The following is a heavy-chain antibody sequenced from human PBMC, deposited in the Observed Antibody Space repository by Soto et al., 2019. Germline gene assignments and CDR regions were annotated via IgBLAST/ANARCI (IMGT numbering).Heavy chain of an antibody. CDR1: GGSLGSYY. D-gene: IGHD4-4*01. V-gene: IGHV4-59*01. CDR2: VFYTGRA. Sequence: QVQLQESGPGLVEASETLSLTCTVSGGSLGSYYWSWIRQPPGKGLEGIGYVFYTGRANYNASLKSRVSISLDTFNYQFFLKLSSVTAADTAVYYCARDGDGRMTTHPYYHNGMDVWGQGTTVTVSS. CDR3: ARDGDGRMTTHPYYHNGMDV. J-gene: IGHJ6*02.